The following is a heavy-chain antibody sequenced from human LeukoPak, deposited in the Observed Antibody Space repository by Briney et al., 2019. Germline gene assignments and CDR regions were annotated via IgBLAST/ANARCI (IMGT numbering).Heavy chain of an antibody. V-gene: IGHV3-7*01. CDR3: GRHRSGSGTYFIDY. D-gene: IGHD3-10*01. CDR1: GFTFSSYS. Sequence: GGSLRLTCVVSGFTFSSYSMIWVRQAPGKGLQWVANMKKDGSETKYVESVKGRFTISRDNAKNSLYLQMNSLRAEDTAVYYCGRHRSGSGTYFIDYWGQGTLVSVSS. CDR2: MKKDGSET. J-gene: IGHJ4*02.